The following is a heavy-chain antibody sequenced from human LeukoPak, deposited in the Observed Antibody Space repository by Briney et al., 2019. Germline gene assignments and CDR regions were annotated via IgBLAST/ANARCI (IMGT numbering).Heavy chain of an antibody. Sequence: PGGSLRLSCAASGFTFSGSAMHWVRQAAGKGGEGGGRIRSKANSYATAYAASVKGRFTISRDDSKNTAYLQMNSLKTEDTAVYYCTRRTSSGWYDYYYGMDVWGKGTTVTVSS. J-gene: IGHJ6*04. CDR1: GFTFSGSA. D-gene: IGHD6-19*01. CDR2: IRSKANSYAT. CDR3: TRRTSSGWYDYYYGMDV. V-gene: IGHV3-73*01.